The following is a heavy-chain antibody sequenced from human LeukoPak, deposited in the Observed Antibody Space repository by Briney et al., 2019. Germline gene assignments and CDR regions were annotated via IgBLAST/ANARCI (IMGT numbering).Heavy chain of an antibody. V-gene: IGHV4-39*01. CDR1: GGSISSGNYY. Sequence: SETPSLTCTVSGGSISSGNYYWNWIRQPPGKGLEWIGSIYYSGSTYYNPSLKSRVTVSVDTSKNQFSLKLSSVTATDTAVYYCARSGTYYRTFDFWGQGTLVTVSS. D-gene: IGHD1-26*01. CDR3: ARSGTYYRTFDF. J-gene: IGHJ4*02. CDR2: IYYSGST.